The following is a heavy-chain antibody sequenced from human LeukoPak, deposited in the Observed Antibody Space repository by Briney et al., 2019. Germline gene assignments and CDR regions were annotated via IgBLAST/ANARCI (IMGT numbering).Heavy chain of an antibody. J-gene: IGHJ3*02. CDR1: GGSISSSSYY. CDR3: ARRSSGQHHDAYDI. V-gene: IGHV4-39*01. D-gene: IGHD6-19*01. CDR2: IYYSGST. Sequence: SGTLSLTCTVSGGSISSSSYYWGWIRQPPGKGLQWIGNIYYSGSTYYNPSVKSRVTISVDTSKNQFSLKLSSVTAADTAVYYCARRSSGQHHDAYDIWGQGTMVTVSS.